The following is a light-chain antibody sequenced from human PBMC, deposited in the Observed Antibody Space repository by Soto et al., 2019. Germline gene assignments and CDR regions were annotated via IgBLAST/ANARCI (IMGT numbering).Light chain of an antibody. CDR2: AAS. J-gene: IGKJ4*01. CDR3: QQANSFPLT. V-gene: IGKV1-12*01. Sequence: DIQMTQSPSSVSASVGDRVTITCRASQDISSWLAWYQQKPGKAPKLLIYAASSLHSGVPARFSGSDSGPDFTPPISSLQPEDSATYYCQQANSFPLTFGGGTKVEI. CDR1: QDISSW.